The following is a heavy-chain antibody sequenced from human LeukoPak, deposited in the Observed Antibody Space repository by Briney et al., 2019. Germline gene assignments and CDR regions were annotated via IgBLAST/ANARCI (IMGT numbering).Heavy chain of an antibody. Sequence: SQTLSLTCTVSGGSISSGGYYWSWIRQHPGKGLEWIGYIYYSGSTYYNPSLKSRVTISVDTSKNQFSLKLSSVTAADTALYYCASENSNYGSLPFAYWGQGTLVTVSS. CDR1: GGSISSGGYY. CDR3: ASENSNYGSLPFAY. CDR2: IYYSGST. V-gene: IGHV4-31*03. D-gene: IGHD4-11*01. J-gene: IGHJ4*02.